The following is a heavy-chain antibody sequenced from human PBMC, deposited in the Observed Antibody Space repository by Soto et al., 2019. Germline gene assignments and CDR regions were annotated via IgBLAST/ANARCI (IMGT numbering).Heavy chain of an antibody. CDR1: GYTFLHYG. Sequence: QVQLVQSGTEVKKPGASVKVSCKASGYTFLHYGIGWVRRAPGQGLEWEGWIGAYKGDTDYAQKFQGRVTMTANTYTSTAFMELRSLRSDDTALYFCVRLGDSYGYRGAYYFDDWGQGTLVTVSS. CDR3: VRLGDSYGYRGAYYFDD. V-gene: IGHV1-18*01. J-gene: IGHJ4*02. CDR2: IGAYKGDT. D-gene: IGHD1-26*01.